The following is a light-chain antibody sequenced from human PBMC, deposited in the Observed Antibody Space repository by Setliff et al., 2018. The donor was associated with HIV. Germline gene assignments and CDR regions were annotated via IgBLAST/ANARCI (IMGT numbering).Light chain of an antibody. CDR3: TSYTSSSTLVV. CDR2: EVS. J-gene: IGLJ2*01. CDR1: SSDVGGYNY. V-gene: IGLV2-14*01. Sequence: QSALAQPASVSGSPGQSITISCTGTSSDVGGYNYVSWYQQHPGKAPKLMIHEVSNRPPGVSNRFSGSKSGNTASLTISGLRAEDEANYHCTSYTSSSTLVVFGGGTKVTVL.